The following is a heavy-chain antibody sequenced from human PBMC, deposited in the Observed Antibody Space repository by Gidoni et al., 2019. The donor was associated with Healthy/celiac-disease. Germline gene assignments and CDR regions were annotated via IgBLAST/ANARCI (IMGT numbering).Heavy chain of an antibody. D-gene: IGHD3-3*01. CDR3: AKADDWSGYYRVRPLGNWFDP. CDR1: GFTFAEYA. CDR2: ISWNSGSI. Sequence: EVQLVESGGGLVQPGRSLRLSCAASGFTFAEYAMHWVRQAPGKGLEWVSGISWNSGSIGYADSVKGRFTISRDNAKNSLYLQMNSLRAEDTALYYCAKADDWSGYYRVRPLGNWFDPWGQGTLVTVSS. J-gene: IGHJ5*02. V-gene: IGHV3-9*01.